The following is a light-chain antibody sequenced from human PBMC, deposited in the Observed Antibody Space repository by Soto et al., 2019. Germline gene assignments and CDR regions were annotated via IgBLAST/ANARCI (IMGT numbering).Light chain of an antibody. CDR1: QSVSSY. V-gene: IGKV3-15*01. CDR3: QQYNNWPRT. Sequence: EIVMTQSPATLSVSPGERATLSCRASQSVSSYLAWYQQKPGQAPRLLIYAASTRATGIPARFSGSGSGTEFTLTISSRQSEDVADYYWQQYNNWPRTFGGGTKVEIK. CDR2: AAS. J-gene: IGKJ4*02.